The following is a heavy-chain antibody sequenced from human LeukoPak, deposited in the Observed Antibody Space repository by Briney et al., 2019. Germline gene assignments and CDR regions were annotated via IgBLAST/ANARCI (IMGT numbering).Heavy chain of an antibody. V-gene: IGHV3-74*01. CDR3: AEPTSMVEQY. J-gene: IGHJ4*02. Sequence: GGSLRLSCEASGFTFSSYWMHWVRQVPGKGLVWVSRINSDGSSTSYADSVKGRFTISRDNAKNTLYLQMNSLRAEDTAVYYCAEPTSMVEQYWGQGTLVTVSS. CDR1: GFTFSSYW. D-gene: IGHD3-10*01. CDR2: INSDGSST.